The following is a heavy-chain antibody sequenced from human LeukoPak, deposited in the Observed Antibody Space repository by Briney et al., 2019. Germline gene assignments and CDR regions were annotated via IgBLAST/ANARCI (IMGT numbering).Heavy chain of an antibody. V-gene: IGHV4-59*08. J-gene: IGHJ5*02. D-gene: IGHD3-10*01. CDR1: GGSISSYY. Sequence: SETLSLTCTVSGGSISSYYWSWIRQPPGKGLEWIGYVYYTGDTNYNPSLKSRVTMSTDTSKNQLYLKLSSVTAADTAVYYCARSRLGELSAFADPWGQGALVTVSS. CDR2: VYYTGDT. CDR3: ARSRLGELSAFADP.